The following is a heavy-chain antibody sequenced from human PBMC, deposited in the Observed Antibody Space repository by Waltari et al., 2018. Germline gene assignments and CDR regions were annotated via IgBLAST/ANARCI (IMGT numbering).Heavy chain of an antibody. D-gene: IGHD2-2*01. CDR3: TQLPWGYYYYGMDV. J-gene: IGHJ6*02. Sequence: EVQLVESGGGLVQPGGSLRLSCAASGFTFSSYWMSWVCQAPGKGLEWVANIKQDGSEKYYVDSVKGRFTISRDNAKNSLYLQMNSLRAEDTAVYYCTQLPWGYYYYGMDVWGQGTTVTVSS. CDR1: GFTFSSYW. CDR2: IKQDGSEK. V-gene: IGHV3-7*01.